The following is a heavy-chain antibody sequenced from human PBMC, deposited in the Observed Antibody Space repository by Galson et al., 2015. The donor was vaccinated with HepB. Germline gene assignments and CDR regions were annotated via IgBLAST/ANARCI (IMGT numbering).Heavy chain of an antibody. V-gene: IGHV3-30-3*01. Sequence: SLRLSCATSGFTFSNYAMHWIRQTPGKGLEWVAVIIYDGSTEYYTDSVKGRFTIFRDNSKNTLYLQMSSLRREDTAVYYCARDPSLLYDAWSRHFWGFYFESWGQGTLLTVSS. CDR1: GFTFSNYA. J-gene: IGHJ4*02. CDR2: IIYDGSTE. D-gene: IGHD3-3*01. CDR3: ARDPSLLYDAWSRHFWGFYFES.